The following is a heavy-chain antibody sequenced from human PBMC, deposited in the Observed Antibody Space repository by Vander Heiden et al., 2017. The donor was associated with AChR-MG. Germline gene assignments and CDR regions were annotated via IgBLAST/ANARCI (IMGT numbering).Heavy chain of an antibody. D-gene: IGHD2-2*01. Sequence: QVQLVQSGAEVKKPGASVKVSCKASGYTFTSYDINWVRPATGQGLEWMGWMNPNSGNTGYAQKFQGRVTMTRNTSISTAYMELSSLRSEDTAVYYCARAEYCSSTSCYLGSAYYYYYMDVWGKGTTVTVSS. V-gene: IGHV1-8*01. CDR1: GYTFTSYD. J-gene: IGHJ6*03. CDR3: ARAEYCSSTSCYLGSAYYYYYMDV. CDR2: MNPNSGNT.